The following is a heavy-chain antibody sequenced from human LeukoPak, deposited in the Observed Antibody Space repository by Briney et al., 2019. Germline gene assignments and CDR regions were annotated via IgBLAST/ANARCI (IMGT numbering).Heavy chain of an antibody. Sequence: ASVKVSCKASGYAFTSYDINWVRQATGQGLEWMGWMNPNSGNTGYAQKFQGRVTMTRNTSISTAYMELSSLRSEDTAVYYCARGRADSIAAGDWGQGTLVTVSS. D-gene: IGHD6-13*01. CDR1: GYAFTSYD. CDR2: MNPNSGNT. J-gene: IGHJ4*02. CDR3: ARGRADSIAAGD. V-gene: IGHV1-8*01.